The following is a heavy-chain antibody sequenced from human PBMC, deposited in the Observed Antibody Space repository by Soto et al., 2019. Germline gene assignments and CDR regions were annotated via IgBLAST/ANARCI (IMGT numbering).Heavy chain of an antibody. CDR1: GYTFSSYD. Sequence: QVQLVQSGAEVKKPGASVKVSCKASGYTFSSYDINWVRQATGQGLEWMGWMNPNSGNTGYAQKFQGRVTMTRNTSLRTDRVELSGHRSEDTAAYYCAIRESPWETHWCDPWGQGTLVTVAS. J-gene: IGHJ5*02. V-gene: IGHV1-8*01. CDR3: AIRESPWETHWCDP. D-gene: IGHD1-26*01. CDR2: MNPNSGNT.